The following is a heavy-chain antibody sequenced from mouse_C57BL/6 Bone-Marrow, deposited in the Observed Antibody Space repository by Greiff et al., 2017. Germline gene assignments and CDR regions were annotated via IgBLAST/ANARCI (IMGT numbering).Heavy chain of an antibody. V-gene: IGHV1-85*01. CDR1: GYTFTSYG. CDR3: ARDYGSSDWYFDV. Sequence: VQLLQSGPELVKPGASVKLSCKASGYTFTSYGINWVKQRPGQGLEWIGCIYPRDGSTKYNEKFKGKATLTVDTSSSTAYMQLHILTSEYAAVYVGARDYGSSDWYFDVWGTGTTVTVSS. CDR2: IYPRDGST. J-gene: IGHJ1*03. D-gene: IGHD1-1*01.